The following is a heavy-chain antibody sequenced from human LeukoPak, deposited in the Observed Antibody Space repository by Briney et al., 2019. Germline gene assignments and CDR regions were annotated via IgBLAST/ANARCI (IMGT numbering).Heavy chain of an antibody. CDR3: ARLSAL. Sequence: RASVTVSCTTSGYPFSDYYIHWIRQASGQGLESMGWIDPKNGDTKYAQRSQGRLTISMDTSIDTVYMELSSLRYDDTAVYYCARLSALWGQGTLVTVSS. J-gene: IGHJ4*02. CDR2: IDPKNGDT. CDR1: GYPFSDYY. V-gene: IGHV1-2*02.